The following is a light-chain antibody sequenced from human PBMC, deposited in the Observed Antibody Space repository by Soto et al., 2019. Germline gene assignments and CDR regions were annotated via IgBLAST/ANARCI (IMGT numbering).Light chain of an antibody. CDR1: QSLLNSYGETH. J-gene: IGKJ1*01. V-gene: IGKV2-29*01. Sequence: DVVMTQTPLSLSVTPGQPASISCKSSQSLLNSYGETHSYLYLQMPGHSPQLLIYEGSNRFSGLPDRFTGSGSGTAFTLRISRVKAEDVWVYYCMQGIHLRTFGQGTKVEIK. CDR2: EGS. CDR3: MQGIHLRT.